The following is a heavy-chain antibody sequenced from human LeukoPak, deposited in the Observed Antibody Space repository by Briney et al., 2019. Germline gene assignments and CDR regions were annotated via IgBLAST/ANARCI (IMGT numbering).Heavy chain of an antibody. D-gene: IGHD2-15*01. CDR2: IYYSGST. CDR3: ARGAGVRVFCSGDSCLEWFDP. V-gene: IGHV4-39*07. Sequence: SETLSLTCTVSGGSISSSSYYWGWIRQPPGKGLEWIGGIYYSGSTYYNPSLKSRVTISVDTSKNQFSLKLSSVTAADTAVYYCARGAGVRVFCSGDSCLEWFDPWGQGTLVTVSS. CDR1: GGSISSSSYY. J-gene: IGHJ5*02.